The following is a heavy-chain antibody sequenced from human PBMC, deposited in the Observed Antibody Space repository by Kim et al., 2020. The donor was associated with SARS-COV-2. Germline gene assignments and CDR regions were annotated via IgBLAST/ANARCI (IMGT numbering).Heavy chain of an antibody. J-gene: IGHJ4*01. CDR2: IYYSGST. V-gene: IGHV4-39*01. Sequence: SETLSLTCTVSGGSVSSSSYYWGWIRQPPGKGLEWIGSIYYSGSTYYNPSLKSRVTISVDTSKNQFSLKLSSLTAADTAVYYCPRHRGYYDSSRFFYY. D-gene: IGHD3-22*01. CDR3: PRHRGYYDSSRFFYY. CDR1: GGSVSSSSYY.